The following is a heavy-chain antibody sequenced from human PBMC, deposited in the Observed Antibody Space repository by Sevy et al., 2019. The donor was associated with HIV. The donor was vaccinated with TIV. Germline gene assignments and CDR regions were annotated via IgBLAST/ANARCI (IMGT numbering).Heavy chain of an antibody. CDR1: GFTVSSSY. V-gene: IGHV3-66*02. Sequence: GSLRLSCAASGFTVSSSYLSWVRQAPGKGLEWVSDIYAGGRTYYADSVKGRFTISRDNSKNTLYLQMNSLRAEDTAVYYCARRKNNAFDIWGQGTLVTVSS. CDR2: IYAGGRT. CDR3: ARRKNNAFDI. J-gene: IGHJ3*02.